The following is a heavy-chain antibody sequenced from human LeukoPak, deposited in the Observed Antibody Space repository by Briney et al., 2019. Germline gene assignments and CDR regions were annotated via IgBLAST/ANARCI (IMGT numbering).Heavy chain of an antibody. D-gene: IGHD1-26*01. V-gene: IGHV3-53*01. CDR1: AFTVSSNY. J-gene: IGHJ4*02. Sequence: PGGSLRLSCAATAFTVSSNYMNWVRQAPGKGLEWVSVIYPGGNTYYSDSAMGRFTISRDKSEHTLYLQINSLRAEDTAVYYCARVAWSGSYHGEFDYWGEGNLVTVSS. CDR3: ARVAWSGSYHGEFDY. CDR2: IYPGGNT.